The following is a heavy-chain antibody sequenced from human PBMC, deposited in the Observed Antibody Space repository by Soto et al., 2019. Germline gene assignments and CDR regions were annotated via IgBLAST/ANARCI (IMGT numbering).Heavy chain of an antibody. CDR2: INSDGSST. CDR1: GFTFSSYW. CDR3: AKGTSSTSTYYYGMDV. V-gene: IGHV3-74*01. J-gene: IGHJ6*02. Sequence: PGGSLRLSCAASGFTFSSYWMHWVRQAPGKGLVWVSRINSDGSSTSYADSVKGRFTISRDNAKNTLYLQMNSLRAEDTAVYYCAKGTSSTSTYYYGMDVWGQGTTVTVSS. D-gene: IGHD2-2*01.